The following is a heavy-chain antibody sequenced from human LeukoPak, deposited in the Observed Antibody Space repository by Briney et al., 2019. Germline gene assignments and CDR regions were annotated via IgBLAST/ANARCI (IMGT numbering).Heavy chain of an antibody. Sequence: PGGSLRLSCAASRFTFSTYWMSWVRQAPGKGLEWVANIKQDGSEKYYVDSVKGRFIISRDNAKNSLYLQMNSLRAEDTAEYYCARDRTWFGELLGYYFDYWGQGTLVTVSS. CDR1: RFTFSTYW. D-gene: IGHD3-10*01. J-gene: IGHJ4*02. V-gene: IGHV3-7*03. CDR3: ARDRTWFGELLGYYFDY. CDR2: IKQDGSEK.